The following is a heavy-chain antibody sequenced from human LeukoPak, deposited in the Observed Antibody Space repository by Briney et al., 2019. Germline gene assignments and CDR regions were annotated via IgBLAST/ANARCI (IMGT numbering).Heavy chain of an antibody. J-gene: IGHJ4*01. CDR3: AKDNSSGWLPYFDY. V-gene: IGHV3-30*04. Sequence: GGSLRLSCAASGFTFSSYPLHWLRQAPGKGLEGVAVISYDGSNKYYADSVKGRFTISRDNSKNTLYLQMNSLRAEDTAVYYCAKDNSSGWLPYFDYWGHLTLVTVSS. D-gene: IGHD6-19*01. CDR1: GFTFSSYP. CDR2: ISYDGSNK.